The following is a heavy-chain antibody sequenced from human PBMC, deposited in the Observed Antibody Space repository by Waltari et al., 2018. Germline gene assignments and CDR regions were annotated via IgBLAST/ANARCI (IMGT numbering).Heavy chain of an antibody. CDR3: AKSDRFGGVVVGFDY. CDR1: GFTFSNYA. D-gene: IGHD3-16*02. J-gene: IGHJ4*02. V-gene: IGHV3-23*04. Sequence: EVQLVESGGGLVQPGGSLSLSCAASGFTFSNYAMSWVRQASGKGLEWVSAISGSGGNTYYADSVKGRFTISRDNSKNTVYLQMNSLRAEDTAVYYCAKSDRFGGVVVGFDYWGQGTLVTVSS. CDR2: ISGSGGNT.